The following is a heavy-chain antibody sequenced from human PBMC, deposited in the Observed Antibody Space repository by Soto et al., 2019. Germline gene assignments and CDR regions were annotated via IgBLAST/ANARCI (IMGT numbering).Heavy chain of an antibody. J-gene: IGHJ4*02. D-gene: IGHD6-6*01. CDR2: IIGSGRST. CDR3: AESPSSITAHFFDY. V-gene: IGHV3-23*01. Sequence: GGSLRLSCAASGFTFSAFTMTWVRQAPGKGLEWVSTIIGSGRSTYYADSVEGRFTISRDNSKNTLYLQLNSLRAEDTAVYYCAESPSSITAHFFDYWGQGILVTVSS. CDR1: GFTFSAFT.